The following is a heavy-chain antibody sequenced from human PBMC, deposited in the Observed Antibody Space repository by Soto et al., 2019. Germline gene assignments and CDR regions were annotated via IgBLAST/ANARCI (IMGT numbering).Heavy chain of an antibody. D-gene: IGHD5-18*01. CDR3: ARAGTAMVTLDY. CDR2: IFYSGNT. J-gene: IGHJ4*02. Sequence: SETLSLTCTVSGGSISSSSYYWGWIRQPPGKGLEWIGSIFYSGNTYYNPSLKSRVTISVDTSKNQFSLKLSSVTAADTAVYYCARAGTAMVTLDYWGQGTLVTVSS. V-gene: IGHV4-39*01. CDR1: GGSISSSSYY.